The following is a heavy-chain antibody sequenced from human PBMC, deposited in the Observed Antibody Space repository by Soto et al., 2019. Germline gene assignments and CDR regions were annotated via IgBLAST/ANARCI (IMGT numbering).Heavy chain of an antibody. Sequence: EVQLVQSGAEVKKPGESLKISCQCSGYSFTTYCIGWVRQMPGKGLEWRGIIYPGDSETRYSPSCQGQVSISSDKSITTPYLQCSSLKVSDTAINYCTGRKNWGLDSWGQATLISVSS. CDR2: IYPGDSET. J-gene: IGHJ4*02. CDR3: TGRKNWGLDS. D-gene: IGHD3-16*01. V-gene: IGHV5-51*03. CDR1: GYSFTTYC.